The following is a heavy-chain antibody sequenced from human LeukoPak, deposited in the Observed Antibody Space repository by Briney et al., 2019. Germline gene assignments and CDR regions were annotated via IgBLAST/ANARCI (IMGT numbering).Heavy chain of an antibody. D-gene: IGHD1-14*01. Sequence: GGSLRLSCAASGFTFSRYSMNWVRQAPGRGLEWVAFLRYDGSKEYYLDSVKGRFTISRDNSQNTLYLQMNSLRAEDTAVYYCAKVRTEASDNAFDIWGQGTMVTVSS. CDR1: GFTFSRYS. CDR2: LRYDGSKE. CDR3: AKVRTEASDNAFDI. J-gene: IGHJ3*02. V-gene: IGHV3-30*02.